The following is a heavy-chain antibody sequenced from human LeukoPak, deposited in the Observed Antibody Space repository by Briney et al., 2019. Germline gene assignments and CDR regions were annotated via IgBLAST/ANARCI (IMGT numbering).Heavy chain of an antibody. CDR3: ARGELRRTYYYDSSGPRNDY. J-gene: IGHJ4*02. CDR2: ISGGSSAI. CDR1: GFTFSNYA. D-gene: IGHD3-22*01. V-gene: IGHV3-23*01. Sequence: PGGSLRLSCAASGFTFSNYAMSWVRQVPGKGLEWVSAISGGSSAIYYADYVKGRFTISRDNAKNTLYLQMNSLRAEDTAVYYCARGELRRTYYYDSSGPRNDYWGQGTLVTVSS.